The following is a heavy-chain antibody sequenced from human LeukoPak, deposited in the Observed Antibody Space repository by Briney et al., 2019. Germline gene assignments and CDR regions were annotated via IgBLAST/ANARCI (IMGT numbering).Heavy chain of an antibody. Sequence: PSETLFLTCTVSGGSINSGDYYWTWIRQPPGKGLEWIGYIYYSGSTYYHPSLKSRVIISIDTSVNQFSLKLSSVTAADTAVYYCARVRYYTSGTYYNVVDYWGQGTLVTVSS. D-gene: IGHD3-10*01. CDR3: ARVRYYTSGTYYNVVDY. CDR1: GGSINSGDYY. V-gene: IGHV4-30-4*01. J-gene: IGHJ4*02. CDR2: IYYSGST.